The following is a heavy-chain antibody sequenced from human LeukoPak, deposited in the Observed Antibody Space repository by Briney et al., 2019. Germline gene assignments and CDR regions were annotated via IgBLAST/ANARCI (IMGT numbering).Heavy chain of an antibody. Sequence: GGSLRLSCAASGFTLSNYWMAWVRQAPGKGLEWVANINQDGSKIYYADSMKGRFTISRDTAKNSLYLQMNSLRVEDTAVYYCARAWAGSASYWGQGTLVTVSS. CDR2: INQDGSKI. V-gene: IGHV3-7*04. CDR3: ARAWAGSASY. J-gene: IGHJ4*02. CDR1: GFTLSNYW. D-gene: IGHD6-19*01.